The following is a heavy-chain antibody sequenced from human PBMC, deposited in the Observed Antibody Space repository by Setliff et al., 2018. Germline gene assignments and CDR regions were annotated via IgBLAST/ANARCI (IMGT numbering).Heavy chain of an antibody. V-gene: IGHV1-69*05. J-gene: IGHJ6*03. CDR1: RGTFSSYG. CDR2: IIPIFGTT. D-gene: IGHD3-22*01. CDR3: AREGVDSRSSTDYRYYLDV. Sequence: GASVKVSCKASRGTFSSYGITWVRQAPGQGLEWMGGIIPIFGTTDYAQKFQGRVTITTDESTSTAYMELRSLTADDTAVYYCAREGVDSRSSTDYRYYLDVWGKGTTVTVSS.